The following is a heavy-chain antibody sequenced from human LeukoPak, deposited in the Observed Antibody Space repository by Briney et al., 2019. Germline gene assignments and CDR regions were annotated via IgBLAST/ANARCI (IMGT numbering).Heavy chain of an antibody. CDR3: ARVSGMGFWY. D-gene: IGHD1-26*01. CDR2: INHSGST. V-gene: IGHV4-34*01. Sequence: SETLSLTCAVYGGSFSDYYWSWLRQPPGKGLEWIGEINHSGSTNYNPSLKSRVTISVDTSKNQSSLKLSSVTAADTAVYYCARVSGMGFWYWGKGTLVTVSS. J-gene: IGHJ4*02. CDR1: GGSFSDYY.